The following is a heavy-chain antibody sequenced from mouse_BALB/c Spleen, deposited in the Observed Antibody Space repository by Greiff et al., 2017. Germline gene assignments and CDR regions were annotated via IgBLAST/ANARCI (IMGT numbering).Heavy chain of an antibody. CDR2: SRNKANDYTT. CDR1: GFTFSDFY. Sequence: EVKLVESGGGLVQPGGSLRLSCATSGFTFSDFYMEWVRQPPGKRLEWIAASRNKANDYTTEYSASVKGRFIVSRDTSQSILYLQMNALRAEDTAIYYCARDAEGYGGSYWYFDVWGAGTTVTVSS. V-gene: IGHV7-1*02. D-gene: IGHD1-1*01. J-gene: IGHJ1*01. CDR3: ARDAEGYGGSYWYFDV.